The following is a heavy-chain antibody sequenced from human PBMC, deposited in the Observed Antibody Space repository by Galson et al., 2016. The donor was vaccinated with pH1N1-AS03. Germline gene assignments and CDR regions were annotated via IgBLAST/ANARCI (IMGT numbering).Heavy chain of an antibody. D-gene: IGHD2-15*01. V-gene: IGHV1-2*02. CDR1: GYVFSDYY. Sequence: SVKVSCKASGYVFSDYYIHWVRQAPGQGLEWMGWINPNSGGTLYAPKFQGRVTITRDTSIRTAFMEVTWLTSDDTAVYYCERPLTSGFWSSGGRDCYGINPYYFDHWGQGTLVTVSS. CDR2: INPNSGGT. CDR3: ERPLTSGFWSSGGRDCYGINPYYFDH. J-gene: IGHJ4*02.